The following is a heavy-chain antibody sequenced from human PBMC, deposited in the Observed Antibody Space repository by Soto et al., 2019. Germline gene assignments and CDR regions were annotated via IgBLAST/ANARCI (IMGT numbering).Heavy chain of an antibody. Sequence: SCAASGFTFSSFGMSWVLQAPGKGLEWVANIKQDRSEKYYVDSVKGRFTISRDNAKNSLYLQMNRLRAEDTAVYYCARGPLGYCSSTSCYSKEDVWGKGTTVTVSS. D-gene: IGHD2-2*01. CDR1: GFTFSSFG. J-gene: IGHJ6*04. CDR3: ARGPLGYCSSTSCYSKEDV. CDR2: IKQDRSEK. V-gene: IGHV3-7*01.